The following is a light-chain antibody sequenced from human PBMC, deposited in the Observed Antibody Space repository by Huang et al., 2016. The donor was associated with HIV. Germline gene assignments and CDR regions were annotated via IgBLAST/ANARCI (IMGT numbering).Light chain of an antibody. Sequence: IQLTQSPSSVSASEGDTVRITCRASQDISSWLAWYQQKPREAPTLLIHSTSILQSGVPSGFNGGGAGTDFFRTITSLRPAVFAPYYCQQANMYPRSFGQGTRLDIK. CDR2: STS. CDR3: QQANMYPRS. V-gene: IGKV1-12*01. J-gene: IGKJ5*01. CDR1: QDISSW.